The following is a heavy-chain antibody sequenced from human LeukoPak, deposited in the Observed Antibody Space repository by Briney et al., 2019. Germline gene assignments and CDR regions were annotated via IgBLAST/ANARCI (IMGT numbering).Heavy chain of an antibody. V-gene: IGHV3-21*01. CDR1: GFTFSSYS. CDR3: ARGSIAAAGTGGDY. Sequence: PGGSLRLSCAASGFTFSSYSMNWVRQAPGKGLEWVSSISSSSSYIYYADSVKGRFTISRDNAKNSPYLQMNSLRAEDTAVYYCARGSIAAAGTGGDYWGQGTLVTVSS. CDR2: ISSSSSYI. J-gene: IGHJ4*02. D-gene: IGHD6-13*01.